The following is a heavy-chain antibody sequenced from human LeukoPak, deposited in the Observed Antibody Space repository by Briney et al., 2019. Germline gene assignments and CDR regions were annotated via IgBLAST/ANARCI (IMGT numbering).Heavy chain of an antibody. CDR3: ATLGGHSLAAQSGY. V-gene: IGHV1-2*02. D-gene: IGHD2-15*01. Sequence: VSVKVSCKASGYTFTGYYIHWVRQAPGQGLEWMGWINPNTGGTHYAQNFQGRVTMTRDTSITTAYMELSRLISDDTALYYCATLGGHSLAAQSGYWGQGTLVTVSS. CDR1: GYTFTGYY. J-gene: IGHJ4*02. CDR2: INPNTGGT.